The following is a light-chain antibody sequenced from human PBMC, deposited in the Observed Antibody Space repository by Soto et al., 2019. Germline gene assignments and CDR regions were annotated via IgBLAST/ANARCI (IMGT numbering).Light chain of an antibody. Sequence: DIQMTQSPSTLSASVGDRVTITCRASQSISSWLAWYQQKPGKAPKLLIYKASSLESGVPSRFSGSGSGTEFTLTISRLQPDDFATYYCQQYTSFSLTFGQGTKVEIK. CDR3: QQYTSFSLT. CDR1: QSISSW. CDR2: KAS. J-gene: IGKJ1*01. V-gene: IGKV1-5*03.